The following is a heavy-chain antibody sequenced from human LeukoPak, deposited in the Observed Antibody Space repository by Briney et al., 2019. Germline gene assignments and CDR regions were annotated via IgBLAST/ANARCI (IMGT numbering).Heavy chain of an antibody. CDR2: VNPSGGST. CDR1: GYTFTNYY. D-gene: IGHD3-3*01. J-gene: IGHJ6*02. V-gene: IGHV1-46*01. CDR3: ARAEWHGMDV. Sequence: ASVKVSCKASGYTFTNYYMHWVRQAPGQGLEWMGIVNPSGGSTSYAQKFQGRGTMTRDTSTTTVYMELSSLRSEDTAVYYCARAEWHGMDVWAKGPRSPSP.